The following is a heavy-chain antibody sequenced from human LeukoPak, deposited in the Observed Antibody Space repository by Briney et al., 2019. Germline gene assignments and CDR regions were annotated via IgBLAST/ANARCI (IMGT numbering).Heavy chain of an antibody. D-gene: IGHD3-10*01. CDR1: GYTFTRYY. CDR2: IDPNTGGT. J-gene: IGHJ3*01. CDR3: TKNQYSGTIITPLDPFDV. Sequence: ASVTVSCKPSGYTFTRYYIHWLRQSPGQGIEWMGWIDPNTGGTNFAQKFQGRITMTRDTSINTVYMELNRLRSDDTAVYYCTKNQYSGTIITPLDPFDVWGQGTMVTVSS. V-gene: IGHV1-2*02.